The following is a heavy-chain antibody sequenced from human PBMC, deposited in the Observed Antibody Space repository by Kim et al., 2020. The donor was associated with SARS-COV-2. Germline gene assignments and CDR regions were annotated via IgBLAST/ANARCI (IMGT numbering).Heavy chain of an antibody. CDR3: TRSLATAY. CDR2: GSST. J-gene: IGHJ4*02. Sequence: GSSTSYADSVIGRFTISRDNAKNTLYLQMNSLRVEDTAVYYCTRSLATAYWGQGTLVTVSS. V-gene: IGHV3-74*01.